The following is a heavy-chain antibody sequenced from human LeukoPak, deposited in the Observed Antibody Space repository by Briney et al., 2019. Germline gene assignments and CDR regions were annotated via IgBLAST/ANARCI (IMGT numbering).Heavy chain of an antibody. CDR3: AREAGDIVVVPAAPFDP. D-gene: IGHD2-2*01. Sequence: GAXVKVSCKASGYTFTGYYMHWVRQAPGQGLEWMGRINPNSGGTNYAQKFQGRVTMTRDTSISTAYMELSRLRSDDTAVYYCAREAGDIVVVPAAPFDPWGQGTLVTVSS. V-gene: IGHV1-2*06. CDR2: INPNSGGT. CDR1: GYTFTGYY. J-gene: IGHJ5*02.